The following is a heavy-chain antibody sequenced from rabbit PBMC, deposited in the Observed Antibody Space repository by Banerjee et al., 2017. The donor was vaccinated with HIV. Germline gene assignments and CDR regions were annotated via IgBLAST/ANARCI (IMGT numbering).Heavy chain of an antibody. V-gene: IGHV1S45*01. D-gene: IGHD7-1*01. CDR2: IYAGSSGRT. CDR1: GIDFSSYYY. Sequence: QQQLEESGGGLVKPGGTLTLTCKASGIDFSSYYYMCWVRQAPGKGLEWIGCIYAGSSGRTYYANWAKGRFTISKTSSTTVTLQMTSLTGADTATYFCARDPDNSGAFNLWGPGTLVTVS. CDR3: ARDPDNSGAFNL. J-gene: IGHJ4*01.